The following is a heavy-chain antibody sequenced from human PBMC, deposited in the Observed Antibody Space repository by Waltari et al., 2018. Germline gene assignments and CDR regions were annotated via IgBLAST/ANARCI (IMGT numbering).Heavy chain of an antibody. V-gene: IGHV2-70*15. J-gene: IGHJ6*02. CDR3: ARGRGEYDSSLQYSYYGLDV. Sequence: QVTLRESGPALVKRTQTLTLTCSFSGFSLTTKGMCINWIRQPPGKALEWLARFDWDDDKYYNESTKTRLTISKDTSKNQVVLTMTNMGPGDTATYYCARGRGEYDSSLQYSYYGLDVWGQGTTVTVSS. D-gene: IGHD2-15*01. CDR1: GFSLTTKGMC. CDR2: FDWDDDK.